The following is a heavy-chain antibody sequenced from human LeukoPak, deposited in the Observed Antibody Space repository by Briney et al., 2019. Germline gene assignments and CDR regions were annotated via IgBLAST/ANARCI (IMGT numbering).Heavy chain of an antibody. J-gene: IGHJ4*02. CDR3: ARDLGTMVRDPLDY. D-gene: IGHD3-10*01. V-gene: IGHV3-33*01. CDR2: IWYDGSYK. Sequence: GRSLRLSCAASGFTFSNYAIHWVRQAPGKGLEWVAVIWYDGSYKYYADSVKGRFTISRDNSKNTLYLQMNSLRAEDTALYYCARDLGTMVRDPLDYWGQGTLVTVPS. CDR1: GFTFSNYA.